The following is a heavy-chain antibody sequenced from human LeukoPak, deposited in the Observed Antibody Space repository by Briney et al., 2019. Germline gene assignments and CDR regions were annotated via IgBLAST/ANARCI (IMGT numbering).Heavy chain of an antibody. Sequence: PSETLSLTCTVSGGSLSSSIYYWGWIRQPPGKGLEWIGNSYYSGNTYYNPSLKSRVTISVDTSKNQFSLKLSSVTAADTAVYYCARHPPLHIAGGGSIDYWGQGTLVTVSS. J-gene: IGHJ4*02. CDR2: SYYSGNT. CDR1: GGSLSSSIYY. V-gene: IGHV4-39*01. CDR3: ARHPPLHIAGGGSIDY. D-gene: IGHD6-13*01.